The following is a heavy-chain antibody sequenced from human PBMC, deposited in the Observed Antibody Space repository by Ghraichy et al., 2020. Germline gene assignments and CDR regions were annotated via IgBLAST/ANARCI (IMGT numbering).Heavy chain of an antibody. CDR3: AKDRGDYSDFRFDP. CDR2: LSGSGVST. Sequence: GVLRLSCAASGFTFSKYGMSWVRQAPGKGLEWVSSLSGSGVSTYYADSVKGRFTISRDNSKNMLYLQMSSLRAEDTAVYYCAKDRGDYSDFRFDPWGQGTLVTVSS. CDR1: GFTFSKYG. J-gene: IGHJ5*02. V-gene: IGHV3-23*01. D-gene: IGHD3-3*01.